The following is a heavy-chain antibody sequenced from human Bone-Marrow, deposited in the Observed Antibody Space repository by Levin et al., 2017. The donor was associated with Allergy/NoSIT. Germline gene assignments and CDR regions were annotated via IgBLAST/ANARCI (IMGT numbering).Heavy chain of an antibody. J-gene: IGHJ4*02. Sequence: ASETLSLTCTVSGGSISSSSYYWGWIRQPPGKGLEWIGSIYYSGSTYYNPSLKSRVTISVDTSKNQFSLKLSSVTAADTAVYYCARRGIAVAGTGAAVDYWGQGTLVTVSS. CDR2: IYYSGST. V-gene: IGHV4-39*01. D-gene: IGHD6-19*01. CDR3: ARRGIAVAGTGAAVDY. CDR1: GGSISSSSYY.